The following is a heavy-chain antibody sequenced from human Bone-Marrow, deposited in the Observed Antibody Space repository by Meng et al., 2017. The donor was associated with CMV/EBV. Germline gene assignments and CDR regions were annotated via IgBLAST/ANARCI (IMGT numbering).Heavy chain of an antibody. CDR1: GFTFSSHG. CDR3: ARDWVTGTPRDFDY. J-gene: IGHJ4*02. Sequence: GESLKISCAASGFTFSSHGMHWVRQAPGKGLEWVSSISSSSYIYYADSVKGRFTISRDNAKNSLYLQMNSLRAEDTAVYYCARDWVTGTPRDFDYWGPGTLVTGSS. CDR2: ISSSSYI. V-gene: IGHV3-21*01. D-gene: IGHD1-20*01.